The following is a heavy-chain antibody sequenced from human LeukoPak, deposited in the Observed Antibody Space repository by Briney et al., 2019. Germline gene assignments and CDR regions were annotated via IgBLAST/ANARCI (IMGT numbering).Heavy chain of an antibody. J-gene: IGHJ4*02. V-gene: IGHV4-34*01. CDR3: ARGPCSGGSCLWYFDY. CDR2: INHSGST. CDR1: GGSFSGYY. Sequence: PSETLSLTCAVYGGSFSGYYWSWIRQPPGKGLEWIGVINHSGSTNYNPSLKSRVTISVDTSKNQFSLKLSSVTAADTAVYYCARGPCSGGSCLWYFDYWGQGTLVTVSS. D-gene: IGHD2-15*01.